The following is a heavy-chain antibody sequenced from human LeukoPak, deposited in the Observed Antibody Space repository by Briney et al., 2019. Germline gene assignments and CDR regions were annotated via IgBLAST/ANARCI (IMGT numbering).Heavy chain of an antibody. CDR2: IYYRSKWYS. CDR1: GDSVSGNRAT. V-gene: IGHV6-1*01. CDR3: GRAEHDWGSDY. Sequence: SQTLSLTCAISGDSVSGNRATWNWLRQSPSRGLEWLGRIYYRSKWYSDYAVSVKGRITISPDTSKNQFSLLLNSVTPEDTAVYFCGRAEHDWGSDYWGQGTLVTVSS. D-gene: IGHD3-9*01. J-gene: IGHJ4*02.